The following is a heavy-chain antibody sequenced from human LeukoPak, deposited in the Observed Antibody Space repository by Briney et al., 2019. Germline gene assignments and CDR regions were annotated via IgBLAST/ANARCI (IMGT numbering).Heavy chain of an antibody. V-gene: IGHV4-31*03. Sequence: PSETLSLTCTVSDGSIRSGDYYWSWIRQHPGKGLEWIGYISYSGITYSNPSLKSRVTISVGTSKRQFSLRLNSVTPADTAVYYWARVRGFRNGSPFLDSWGQGALVTVS. CDR1: DGSIRSGDYY. CDR2: ISYSGIT. J-gene: IGHJ4*02. D-gene: IGHD5-24*01. CDR3: ARVRGFRNGSPFLDS.